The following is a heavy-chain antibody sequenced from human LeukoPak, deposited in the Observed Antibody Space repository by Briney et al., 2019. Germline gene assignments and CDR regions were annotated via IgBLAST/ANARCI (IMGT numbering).Heavy chain of an antibody. D-gene: IGHD6-13*01. CDR1: GYSVTSYW. V-gene: IGHV5-51*01. J-gene: IGHJ4*02. Sequence: GESLKISCKGSGYSVTSYWIGWVRQMPGKGLEWMGIIYPGDSDTRYNPSFQGQVTISADKSISTAYLQWSSLKASDTAMYYCARLLRNIAAAVYYFDYWGQGTLVTVSS. CDR3: ARLLRNIAAAVYYFDY. CDR2: IYPGDSDT.